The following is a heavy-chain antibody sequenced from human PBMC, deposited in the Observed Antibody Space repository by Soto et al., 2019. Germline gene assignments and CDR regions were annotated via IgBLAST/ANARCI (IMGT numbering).Heavy chain of an antibody. J-gene: IGHJ3*02. V-gene: IGHV1-18*01. CDR2: ISAYNGNT. CDR1: GYSFTSYG. CDR3: ARDLIKRLLVPAFAFDI. Sequence: GASVKVSFKASGYSFTSYGISWVRQAPGQGLEWMGWISAYNGNTNYAQKLQGRVTMTTDTSTSTAYMELRSLRSDDTAVYYCARDLIKRLLVPAFAFDIWGQGTMVTVSS. D-gene: IGHD2-2*01.